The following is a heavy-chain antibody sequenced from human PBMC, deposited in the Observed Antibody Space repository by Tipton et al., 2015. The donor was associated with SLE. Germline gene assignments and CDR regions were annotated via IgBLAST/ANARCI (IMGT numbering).Heavy chain of an antibody. CDR3: AKGGYGSGSFQGYIDF. V-gene: IGHV3-23*01. D-gene: IGHD3-10*01. Sequence: SLRLSCAASGFTFSSYAMSWVRQAPGKGLEWVSAISGSGGSTYYADSVKGRFTISRDNSKNTLYLQMNSLRAEDTALYYCAKGGYGSGSFQGYIDFWGQGTLVTVSS. J-gene: IGHJ4*02. CDR2: ISGSGGST. CDR1: GFTFSSYA.